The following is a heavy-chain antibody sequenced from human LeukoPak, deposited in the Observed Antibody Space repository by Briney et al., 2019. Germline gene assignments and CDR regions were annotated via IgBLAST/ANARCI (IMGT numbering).Heavy chain of an antibody. D-gene: IGHD6-25*01. CDR1: GFTINTYW. CDR2: SSGDGSIK. CDR3: TATPWGGAAAIFDS. Sequence: QPGASLRLCSAAAGFTINTYWIYWVRQTPQSGLEWVAGSSGDGSIKRDAASVRGRLTILTDNAKSTLSLQVSSLRADDTAVYFCTATPWGGAAAIFDSWGQGIFVTVSP. V-gene: IGHV3-74*01. J-gene: IGHJ5*01.